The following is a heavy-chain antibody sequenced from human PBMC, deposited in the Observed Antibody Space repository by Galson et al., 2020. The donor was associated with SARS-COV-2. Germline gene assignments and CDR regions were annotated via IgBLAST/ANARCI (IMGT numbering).Heavy chain of an antibody. J-gene: IGHJ3*02. Sequence: SQTLSLTCTVSGGSISSGDYYWSWIRQPPGKGLEWIGYIYYSGSTYYNPSLKSRVTISVDTSKKQFSLKLSSVTAADTAVYYCARLDSSGYRAGAAFDIWGQGTMVTVSS. CDR3: ARLDSSGYRAGAAFDI. CDR1: GGSISSGDYY. CDR2: IYYSGST. D-gene: IGHD3-22*01. V-gene: IGHV4-30-4*01.